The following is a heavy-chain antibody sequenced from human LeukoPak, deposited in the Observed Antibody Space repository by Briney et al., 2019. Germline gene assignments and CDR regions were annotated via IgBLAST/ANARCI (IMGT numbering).Heavy chain of an antibody. CDR1: GFTFSSHG. CDR3: AKEGGFGYYFYMDV. CDR2: ISSSSSYI. D-gene: IGHD3-10*01. J-gene: IGHJ6*03. V-gene: IGHV3-21*04. Sequence: GETLRLSCAASGFTFSSHGMNWVRQAPGKGLEWVSSISSSSSYIYYADSVKGRFTISRHNAKNSLYLQMNSLRAEDTAFYCAKEGGFGYYFYMDVWGKGTTVTVSS.